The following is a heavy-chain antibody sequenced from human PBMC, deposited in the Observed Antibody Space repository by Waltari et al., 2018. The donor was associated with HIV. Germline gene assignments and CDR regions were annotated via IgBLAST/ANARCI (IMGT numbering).Heavy chain of an antibody. V-gene: IGHV3-9*01. CDR2: ISWNSGSI. Sequence: DYAMHWVRQAPGKGLEWVSGISWNSGSIGYADSVKGRFTISRDNAKNSLYLQMNSLRAEDTALYYCAKDLGRAFSSGCPGDYWGQGTLVTVSS. CDR1: DYA. CDR3: AKDLGRAFSSGCPGDY. J-gene: IGHJ4*02. D-gene: IGHD6-19*01.